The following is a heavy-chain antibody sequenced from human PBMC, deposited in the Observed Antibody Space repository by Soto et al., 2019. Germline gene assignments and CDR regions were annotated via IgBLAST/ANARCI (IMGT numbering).Heavy chain of an antibody. Sequence: EVQLVESGGGLVQPGGSLRLSCAASGFTFSSYWISWFRQAPGKGLEWVANINQDGSMEYYVDSVKGRFTISRDNTKNSLFLQMNSLRGEDTDMYYCARVSPLLNTGDWGQGTLVTVSS. CDR3: ARVSPLLNTGD. CDR2: INQDGSME. V-gene: IGHV3-7*05. CDR1: GFTFSSYW. D-gene: IGHD7-27*01. J-gene: IGHJ1*01.